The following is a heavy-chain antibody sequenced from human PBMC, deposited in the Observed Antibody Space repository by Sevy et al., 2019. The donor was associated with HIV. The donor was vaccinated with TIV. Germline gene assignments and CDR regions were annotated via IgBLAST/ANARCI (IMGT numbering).Heavy chain of an antibody. D-gene: IGHD3-22*01. J-gene: IGHJ3*02. CDR1: GFTFSSYA. V-gene: IGHV3-30-3*01. CDR2: ISYDGSNK. CDR3: ARDYYDSSGYYSDVFDI. Sequence: GGSLRLSCAASGFTFSSYAMHWVRQAPGKGLEWVAVISYDGSNKYYADSVKGRFTISRDNSKNTLYLQMNSLRAEDTAVYYCARDYYDSSGYYSDVFDIWGQGTMVTVSS.